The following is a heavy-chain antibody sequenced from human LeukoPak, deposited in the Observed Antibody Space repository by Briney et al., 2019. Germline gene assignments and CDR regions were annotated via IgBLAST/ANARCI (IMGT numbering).Heavy chain of an antibody. J-gene: IGHJ3*02. V-gene: IGHV1-2*02. Sequence: ASVKVSCKXSGYTFTGDYIHWVRQTPGLGLEWLGWINPKSGGTNYAQEFQDRVTVTRDTSISTAYMELSRLRSDDTAVYYCARCYYYGSGTPGGDAFDIWGQGTMVTVSS. CDR2: INPKSGGT. CDR3: ARCYYYGSGTPGGDAFDI. CDR1: GYTFTGDY. D-gene: IGHD3-10*01.